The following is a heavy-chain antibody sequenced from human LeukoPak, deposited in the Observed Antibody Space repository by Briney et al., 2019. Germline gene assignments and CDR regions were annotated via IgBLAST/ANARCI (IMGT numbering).Heavy chain of an antibody. CDR1: GGSISSGGYH. CDR2: IYHSGST. Sequence: PSQTLSLTCTVSGGSISSGGYHWSWIRQPPGKGLEWIGEIYHSGSTNYNPSLKSRVTISVDKSKNQFSLKLSPVTAADTAVYYCARSDSYGFDHYYYYGMDVWGQGTTVTVSS. J-gene: IGHJ6*02. D-gene: IGHD5-18*01. V-gene: IGHV4-30-2*01. CDR3: ARSDSYGFDHYYYYGMDV.